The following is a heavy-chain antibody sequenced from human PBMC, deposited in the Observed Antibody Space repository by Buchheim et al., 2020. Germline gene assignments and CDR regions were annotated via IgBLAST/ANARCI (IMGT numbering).Heavy chain of an antibody. Sequence: EVQLVESGGGLVQPGGSLRLSCAASGFTFSTYSMNWVRQAPGKGLEWVSYISSSSSTIYYADSVKGRLTISSDNPQNSLYLQMNSLRAEDTAVYYCARDGVPDFGGYYFDYWGQGTL. CDR2: ISSSSSTI. CDR1: GFTFSTYS. V-gene: IGHV3-48*01. CDR3: ARDGVPDFGGYYFDY. J-gene: IGHJ4*02. D-gene: IGHD3-16*01.